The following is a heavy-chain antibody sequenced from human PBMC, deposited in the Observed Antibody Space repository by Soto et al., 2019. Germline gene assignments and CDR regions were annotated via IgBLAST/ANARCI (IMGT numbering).Heavy chain of an antibody. Sequence: ASVKVSCKASGYTFTGYYMHWVRQAPGQGLEWMGWINPNSGGTNYAQKFQGRVTMTRDTSISTAYMELSRLRSDDTAVYYCARPDCSGGSCYSIRRYFQHWGQGTLVTSPQ. CDR3: ARPDCSGGSCYSIRRYFQH. CDR1: GYTFTGYY. V-gene: IGHV1-2*02. CDR2: INPNSGGT. J-gene: IGHJ1*01. D-gene: IGHD2-15*01.